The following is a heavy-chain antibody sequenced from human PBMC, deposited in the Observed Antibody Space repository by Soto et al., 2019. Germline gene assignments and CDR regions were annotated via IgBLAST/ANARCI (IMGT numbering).Heavy chain of an antibody. J-gene: IGHJ4*02. D-gene: IGHD3-16*02. CDR1: GGSISSGGYS. CDR3: ARHPVNHFGY. V-gene: IGHV4-39*01. CDR2: IYYSGST. Sequence: TCAVSGGSISSGGYSWGWIRQPPGKGLEWIGSIYYSGSTYYNPSLKSRVTISVDTSKNQLSLKLSSVTAADTAVYYCARHPVNHFGYWGQGTLVTVSS.